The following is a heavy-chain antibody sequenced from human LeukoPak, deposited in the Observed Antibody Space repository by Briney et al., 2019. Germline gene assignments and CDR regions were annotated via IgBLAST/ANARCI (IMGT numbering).Heavy chain of an antibody. CDR1: GFTFSNYA. Sequence: GRSLRLSCAASGFTFSNYAMHWVRQAPGKGLEWVTVISYDGSNQYYADSVKGRFTISRDSSKNTLYLQMNSLRAEDTAVYYCARDHVRNYYYYYGMDVWGQGTTVTVSS. CDR3: ARDHVRNYYYYYGMDV. J-gene: IGHJ6*02. CDR2: ISYDGSNQ. V-gene: IGHV3-30-3*01.